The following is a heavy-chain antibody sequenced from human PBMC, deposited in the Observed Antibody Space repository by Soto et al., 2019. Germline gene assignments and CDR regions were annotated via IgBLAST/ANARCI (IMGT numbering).Heavy chain of an antibody. V-gene: IGHV3-23*01. CDR2: ISGSGGST. D-gene: IGHD5-18*01. CDR3: AKVGRLVGYSYGPLSDAFDI. CDR1: EFTFSTYA. J-gene: IGHJ3*02. Sequence: AGGSLRLSCAASEFTFSTYAMSWVRQAPGKGLEWVSAISGSGGSTYYADSVKGRFTISRDTSKNTLYLQMNSLRAEDTALYYCAKVGRLVGYSYGPLSDAFDIWGQGTMVTVSS.